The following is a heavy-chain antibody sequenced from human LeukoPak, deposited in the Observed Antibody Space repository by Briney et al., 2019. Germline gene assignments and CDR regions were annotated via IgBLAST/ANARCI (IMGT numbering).Heavy chain of an antibody. CDR1: GGSISSGSYY. Sequence: SETLSLTCTVSGGSISSGSYYWGWIRQPPGKGLEWIGSIYYSGSTYYNPSLKSRVTISVDTSKNQFSLKLSSVTAADTAVYYCARVRGYSYGLITRDFDYWGQGTLVTVSS. CDR3: ARVRGYSYGLITRDFDY. J-gene: IGHJ4*02. D-gene: IGHD5-18*01. CDR2: IYYSGST. V-gene: IGHV4-39*07.